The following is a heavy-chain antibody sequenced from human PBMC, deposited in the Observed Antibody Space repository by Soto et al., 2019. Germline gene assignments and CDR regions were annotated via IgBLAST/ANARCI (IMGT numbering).Heavy chain of an antibody. Sequence: GESLKISCAASGFTFSNAWMSWVRQAPGKGLEWVGRIKSKTDGGTTDYAAPVKGRFTISRDDSKNTLYLQMNSLKTEDTAVYYCTTDQSSTTVTPDAFDIWGQGTMVTVSS. D-gene: IGHD4-17*01. V-gene: IGHV3-15*01. J-gene: IGHJ3*02. CDR1: GFTFSNAW. CDR3: TTDQSSTTVTPDAFDI. CDR2: IKSKTDGGTT.